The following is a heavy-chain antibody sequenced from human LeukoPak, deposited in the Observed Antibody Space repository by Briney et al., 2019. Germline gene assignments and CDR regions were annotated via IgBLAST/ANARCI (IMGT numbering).Heavy chain of an antibody. Sequence: PGGSLRLSCAASGFTFSSYWMHWVRQAPGKGLVWVSRINSDGSSTSYADSAKGRFTISRDNSKNTLYLQMNSLRAEDTAVYYCAKEPHSGGFDYWGQGTLVTVSS. CDR1: GFTFSSYW. V-gene: IGHV3-74*01. CDR3: AKEPHSGGFDY. D-gene: IGHD1-26*01. J-gene: IGHJ4*02. CDR2: INSDGSST.